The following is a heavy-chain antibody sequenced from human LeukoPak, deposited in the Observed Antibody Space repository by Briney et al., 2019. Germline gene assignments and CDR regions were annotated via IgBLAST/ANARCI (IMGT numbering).Heavy chain of an antibody. CDR1: GFTVSSNY. J-gene: IGHJ4*02. CDR2: IYNAVTI. V-gene: IGHV3-53*01. Sequence: GGSLRLSCAASGFTVSSNYTNWVRQAPGKGLEWVSVIYNAVTIHYADSVKGRFTISSDNSKNTVYLQMNSLRAEDTAVYYCILTTVTTSVEYWGQGTLATVSS. D-gene: IGHD4-17*01. CDR3: ILTTVTTSVEY.